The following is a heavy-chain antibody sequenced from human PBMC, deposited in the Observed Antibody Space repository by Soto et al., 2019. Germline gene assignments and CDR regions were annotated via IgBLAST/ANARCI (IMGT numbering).Heavy chain of an antibody. Sequence: GGSLRLSCAASGFTFSNYWMHWVRQAPGKGLVWVSRINSDGSSTSYADSVKGRFTISRDNAKNTLYLQMNSLRVEDMAVYYCARDRYSSSWNDAFDIWGQGTMVTVSS. D-gene: IGHD6-13*01. CDR3: ARDRYSSSWNDAFDI. CDR1: GFTFSNYW. CDR2: INSDGSST. J-gene: IGHJ3*02. V-gene: IGHV3-74*01.